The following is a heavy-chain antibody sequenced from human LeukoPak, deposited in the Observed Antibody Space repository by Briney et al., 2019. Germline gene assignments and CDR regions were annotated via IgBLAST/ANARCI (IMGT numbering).Heavy chain of an antibody. Sequence: ASVKVSCKASGYTFSDYAIHWVRQAHRQTLEWMGWINADNGDTKYSQNFQGRVTITRDTSANTAYMELSSLRSEDTAVYYCARVYYDSTGYYYYFDYWGQGTLVTFSS. CDR3: ARVYYDSTGYYYYFDY. D-gene: IGHD3-22*01. CDR1: GYTFSDYA. V-gene: IGHV1-3*01. CDR2: INADNGDT. J-gene: IGHJ4*02.